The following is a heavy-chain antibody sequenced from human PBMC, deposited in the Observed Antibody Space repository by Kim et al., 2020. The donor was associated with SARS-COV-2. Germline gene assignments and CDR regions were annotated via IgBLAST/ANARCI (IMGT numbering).Heavy chain of an antibody. J-gene: IGHJ2*01. V-gene: IGHV3-11*05. CDR2: ISSSSSYT. Sequence: GGSLRLSCAAFGFTFGDYYMSWIRQAPGKGLEWVSYISSSSSYTKYADSVKGRFTISRDNAKNSLYLQMNSLRDEDTAVYYCARDLAKHSCFDLWGRGTLSTVSS. CDR3: ARDLAKHSCFDL. CDR1: GFTFGDYY.